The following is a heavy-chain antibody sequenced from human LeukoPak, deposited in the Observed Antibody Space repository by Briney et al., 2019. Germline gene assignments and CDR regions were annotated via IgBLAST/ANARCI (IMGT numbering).Heavy chain of an antibody. CDR3: AKEYTAMVRAYFDY. J-gene: IGHJ4*02. CDR1: GFTFSSYG. Sequence: GGSLGLSCAASGFTFSSYGMHWVRQAPGKGLEWVAVIWYDGSNKYYADSVKGRFTISRDNSKNTLYLQMNSLRAEDTAVYYCAKEYTAMVRAYFDYWGQGTLVTVSS. CDR2: IWYDGSNK. D-gene: IGHD5-18*01. V-gene: IGHV3-33*06.